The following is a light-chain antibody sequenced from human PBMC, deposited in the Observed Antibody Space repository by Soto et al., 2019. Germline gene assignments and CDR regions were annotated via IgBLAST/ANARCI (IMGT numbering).Light chain of an antibody. J-gene: IGKJ5*01. CDR3: QQRTNWPIT. V-gene: IGKV3-11*01. CDR1: RSVTTY. CDR2: DVS. Sequence: EIVLTQSPATLSLSPGERATLSCRASRSVTTYFAWYQQKPVQAPRLLIYDVSNRAPGIPDRFSGSGSGTDFTLSISNLEPEDFAVYYCQQRTNWPITFGQGTRLEMK.